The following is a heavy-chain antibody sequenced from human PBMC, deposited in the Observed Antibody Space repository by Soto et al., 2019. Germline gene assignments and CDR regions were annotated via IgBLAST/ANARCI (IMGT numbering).Heavy chain of an antibody. Sequence: GGSLSLPCAASGFTFSSYAMSWVRQAPGKGLEWVSAISGSGGSTYYADSVKGRFTISRDNSKNTLYLQMNSLRAEDTAVYYCAKSHSSSWLRAFDIWGQGTRVTVS. CDR3: AKSHSSSWLRAFDI. D-gene: IGHD6-13*01. J-gene: IGHJ3*02. V-gene: IGHV3-23*01. CDR1: GFTFSSYA. CDR2: ISGSGGST.